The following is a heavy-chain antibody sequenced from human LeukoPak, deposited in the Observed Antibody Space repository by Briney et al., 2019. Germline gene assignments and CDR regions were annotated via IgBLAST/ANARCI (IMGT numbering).Heavy chain of an antibody. D-gene: IGHD5/OR15-5a*01. CDR1: GYSFTSFW. J-gene: IGHJ6*04. CDR2: IDPSDSYT. Sequence: GESLRISCKGSGYSFTSFWISWVRQMPGKGLEWMGRIDPSDSYTNYSPSFQGHVTISADKSISTAYLQWSSLKASDTAMCYCATNTASTGGPLSYYYGMDVWGKGTTVTVSS. V-gene: IGHV5-10-1*01. CDR3: ATNTASTGGPLSYYYGMDV.